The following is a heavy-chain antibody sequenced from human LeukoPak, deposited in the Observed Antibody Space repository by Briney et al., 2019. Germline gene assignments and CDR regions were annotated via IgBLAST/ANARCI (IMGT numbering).Heavy chain of an antibody. V-gene: IGHV3-23*01. D-gene: IGHD2-2*01. CDR3: AKGDAHFDY. CDR2: ISGSGGYT. Sequence: GGSLRLSCAASGFTFSSYAMNWVRQAPGKGLECVSAISGSGGYTYYADSVKGRFTISRDISKNTLYLQMNSLRAEDTAVYYCAKGDAHFDYWGQGTLVTVSS. J-gene: IGHJ4*02. CDR1: GFTFSSYA.